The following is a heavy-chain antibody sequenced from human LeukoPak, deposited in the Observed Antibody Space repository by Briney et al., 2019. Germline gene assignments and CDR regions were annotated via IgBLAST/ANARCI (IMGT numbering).Heavy chain of an antibody. CDR2: ISSSSSYI. V-gene: IGHV3-21*01. CDR1: GFTFSSYS. Sequence: GGSLRLSCAASGFTFSSYSMNWVRQAPGKGLEWVSSISSSSSYIYYADSVKGRFTISRDNAKNSLYLQMNSLRAEDTAVYYCARGGYGDCEPDSIAYYYYYMDVWGKGTTVTVSS. CDR3: ARGGYGDCEPDSIAYYYYYMDV. J-gene: IGHJ6*03. D-gene: IGHD4-17*01.